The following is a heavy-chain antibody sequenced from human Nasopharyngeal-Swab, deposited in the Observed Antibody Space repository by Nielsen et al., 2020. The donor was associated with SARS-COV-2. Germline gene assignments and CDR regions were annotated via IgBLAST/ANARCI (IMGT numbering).Heavy chain of an antibody. V-gene: IGHV3-43*02. Sequence: SPNPPFPAPGFILHEYALHRVRPAPGKGLGWVSLNRGDGDSTYYADSVKGRFTISRDNSKTSLSLQMNSLRTEDTALYYCAKGWFGELVGAFDIWGQGTMVTVSS. D-gene: IGHD3-10*01. CDR3: AKGWFGELVGAFDI. CDR2: NRGDGDST. J-gene: IGHJ3*02. CDR1: GFILHEYA.